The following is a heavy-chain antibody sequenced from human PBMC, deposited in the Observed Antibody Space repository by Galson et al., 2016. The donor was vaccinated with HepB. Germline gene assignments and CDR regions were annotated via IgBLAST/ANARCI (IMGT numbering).Heavy chain of an antibody. CDR2: IYPGDSDT. CDR3: ARHRGRPKLRRDSVFSNSYMDV. Sequence: QSGAEVKKPGESLKISCEGSGSSFTTYWIAWVRQMPGKGLEWMGIIYPGDSDTRYSPSFQGQVTISADKSINTAFLQWSSLKASDTAIYYCARHRGRPKLRRDSVFSNSYMDVWGKGTTVTVSS. V-gene: IGHV5-51*01. D-gene: IGHD3-16*01. CDR1: GSSFTTYW. J-gene: IGHJ6*03.